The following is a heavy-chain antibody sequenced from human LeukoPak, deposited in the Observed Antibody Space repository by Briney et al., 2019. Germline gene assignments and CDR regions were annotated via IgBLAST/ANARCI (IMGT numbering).Heavy chain of an antibody. V-gene: IGHV1-24*01. CDR3: ATGNSLGYCKGGRCFNY. CDR1: GDTLSELP. D-gene: IGHD2-15*01. J-gene: IGHJ4*02. Sequence: GASVKVSCKVSGDTLSELPMHWVRQAPGKGLEWMGGFDPEKSETIYPQKLRGRVSMTEETSTGTASMELSSLTSEDTAVYFCATGNSLGYCKGGRCFNYWGQGTQVIVS. CDR2: FDPEKSET.